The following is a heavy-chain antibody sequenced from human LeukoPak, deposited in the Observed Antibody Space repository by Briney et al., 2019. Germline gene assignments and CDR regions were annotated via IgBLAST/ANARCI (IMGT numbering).Heavy chain of an antibody. CDR2: VYYSGSI. D-gene: IGHD3-10*01. J-gene: IGHJ4*02. V-gene: IGHV4-59*01. CDR3: ARQKTYGSGSSLDY. CDR1: GGSLNNFY. Sequence: SETLSLTCTVSGGSLNNFYWSWLRQPPGKGLEGIGYVYYSGSINYNSSLRSRVTISVDTSKNQFSLKLSSVTAADTAVYYCARQKTYGSGSSLDYWGQGTLVTVSS.